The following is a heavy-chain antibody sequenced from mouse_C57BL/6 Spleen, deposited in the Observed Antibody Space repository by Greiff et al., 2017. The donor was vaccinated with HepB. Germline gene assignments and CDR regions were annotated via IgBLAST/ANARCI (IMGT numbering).Heavy chain of an antibody. Sequence: QVQLKESGAELARPGASVKLSCKASGYTFTSYGISWVKQRTGQGLEWIGEIYPRSGNTYYNEKFKGKATLTADKSSSTAYMELRSLTSEDSAVYFCARGYYGSSRYWYFDVWGTGTTVTVSS. CDR3: ARGYYGSSRYWYFDV. CDR1: GYTFTSYG. D-gene: IGHD1-1*01. J-gene: IGHJ1*03. V-gene: IGHV1-81*01. CDR2: IYPRSGNT.